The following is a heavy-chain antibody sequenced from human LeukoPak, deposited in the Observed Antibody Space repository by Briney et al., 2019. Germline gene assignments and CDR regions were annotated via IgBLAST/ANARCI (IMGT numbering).Heavy chain of an antibody. CDR2: IWYDGSNE. CDR3: ATLAVAGVFDY. V-gene: IGHV3-30*02. CDR1: GISFTSYG. J-gene: IGHJ4*02. Sequence: SGGSLRLSCAASGISFTSYGMHWVRQAPGKGLEWVAFIWYDGSNEYYADSVKGRFTISRDNSKNTLYLQMNSLRVEDTALYYCATLAVAGVFDYWGQGTLVTVSS. D-gene: IGHD6-19*01.